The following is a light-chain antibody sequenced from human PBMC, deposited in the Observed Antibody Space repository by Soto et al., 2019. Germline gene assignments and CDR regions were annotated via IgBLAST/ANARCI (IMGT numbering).Light chain of an antibody. CDR3: LSLDSSLSVV. V-gene: IGLV1-40*01. CDR1: SSNIGAGYD. J-gene: IGLJ2*01. Sequence: QSVLTQPPSVYGAPGQRVTISCTGSSSNIGAGYDVHWYQQLPGRAPKLLIYGNTNRPSGVPDRFSGSKSGTSASLAITGLQAEDEADYYCLSLDSSLSVVFGGGTQLTVL. CDR2: GNT.